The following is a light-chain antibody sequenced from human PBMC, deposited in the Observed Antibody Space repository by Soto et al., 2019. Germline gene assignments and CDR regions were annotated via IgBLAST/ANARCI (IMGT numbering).Light chain of an antibody. CDR1: SSDVGGFNS. CDR2: EVT. V-gene: IGLV2-14*01. Sequence: QSALTQPASVSGSPGQSITISCTGTSSDVGGFNSVSWYQQQPGKAPKLVIYEVTNRPSGVSNRFSGSKSVITASLTISGLHAEDEADYYCSSFTSSTTYVFGTGTKGTV. J-gene: IGLJ1*01. CDR3: SSFTSSTTYV.